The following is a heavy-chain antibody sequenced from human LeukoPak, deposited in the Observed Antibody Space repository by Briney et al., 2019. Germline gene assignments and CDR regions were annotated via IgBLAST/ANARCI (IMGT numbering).Heavy chain of an antibody. V-gene: IGHV4-34*01. CDR3: ARGVRGMVRGVIIPGRIYYFDY. Sequence: ASETLSLTCAVYGGSFSGYYWSWIRQPPGKGLEWIGEINHSGSTNYNPSLKSRVTISVDTSKNQFSLKLSSVTAADTAVYYCARGVRGMVRGVIIPGRIYYFDYWGQGTLVTVSS. D-gene: IGHD3-10*01. CDR2: INHSGST. CDR1: GGSFSGYY. J-gene: IGHJ4*02.